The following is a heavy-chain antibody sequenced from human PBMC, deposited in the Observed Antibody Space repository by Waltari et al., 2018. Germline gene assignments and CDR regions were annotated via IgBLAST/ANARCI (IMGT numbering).Heavy chain of an antibody. J-gene: IGHJ5*02. CDR3: ARHQGVGATRGKFDP. V-gene: IGHV4-39*01. D-gene: IGHD1-26*01. CDR1: GGSISSSSYY. CDR2: IYYSGST. Sequence: QLQLQESGPGLVKPSETLSLTCTVSGGSISSSSYYWGWIRQPPGKGLEWIGSIYYSGSTYYNPSLKSRVTISVDTSKNQFSLKLSSVTAADTAVYYCARHQGVGATRGKFDPWGQGTLVTVSS.